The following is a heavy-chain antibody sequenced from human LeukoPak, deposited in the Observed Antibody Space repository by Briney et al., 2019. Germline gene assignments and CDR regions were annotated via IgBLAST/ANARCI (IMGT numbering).Heavy chain of an antibody. J-gene: IGHJ4*02. CDR3: ARGGPITMIPN. Sequence: SETLSLTCTVSGGSISSDYWSWIRQPPGKGLEWIGYIYYSGSTNYNPSLKSRVTISLDTSKNQFSLKLSSVTAADTAVYYCARGGPITMIPNWGQGTLVTVSS. CDR2: IYYSGST. CDR1: GGSISSDY. V-gene: IGHV4-59*01. D-gene: IGHD3-22*01.